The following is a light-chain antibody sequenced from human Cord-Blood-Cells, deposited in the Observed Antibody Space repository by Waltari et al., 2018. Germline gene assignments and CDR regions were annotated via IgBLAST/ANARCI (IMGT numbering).Light chain of an antibody. J-gene: IGLJ1*01. CDR1: SSDVGSYNL. V-gene: IGLV2-23*01. Sequence: QSALTQPASVSGSPGQSITISCTGTSSDVGSYNLVSWYQQHPGKAPKLMSYEGSKRPSGVSNRCSGSKSCNTASLTISGLHAEDEADYYCCSYAGSSTFVFGPGTKVSVL. CDR2: EGS. CDR3: CSYAGSSTFV.